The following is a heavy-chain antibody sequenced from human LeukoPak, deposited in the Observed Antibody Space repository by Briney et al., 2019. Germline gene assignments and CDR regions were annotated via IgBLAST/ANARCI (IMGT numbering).Heavy chain of an antibody. V-gene: IGHV4-59*08. CDR3: ARHPRKTYTWKYYFDY. CDR2: IYYSGST. Sequence: SETLSLTCTVSGGSISGYYWSWIRQPPGKGLEWIGYIYYSGSTNYNPSLKSRVTISVDTSKNQFSLKLSSVTAADTAVYYCARHPRKTYTWKYYFDYWGQGTLVTVSS. J-gene: IGHJ4*02. CDR1: GGSISGYY. D-gene: IGHD1-20*01.